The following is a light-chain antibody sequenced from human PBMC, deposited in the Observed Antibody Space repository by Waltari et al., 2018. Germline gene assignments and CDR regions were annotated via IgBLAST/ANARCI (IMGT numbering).Light chain of an antibody. V-gene: IGLV2-14*01. CDR3: SSYTSSSTLDVV. J-gene: IGLJ2*01. Sequence: QSALTQPASVSGSPGQSLTIPCTGTSSDVGGYNYVSWYQQHPGKAPKLMIYEVSNRPAGVSNRFAGSKSGNTASLTISGLQAEDEADYYCSSYTSSSTLDVVFGGGTKLTVL. CDR1: SSDVGGYNY. CDR2: EVS.